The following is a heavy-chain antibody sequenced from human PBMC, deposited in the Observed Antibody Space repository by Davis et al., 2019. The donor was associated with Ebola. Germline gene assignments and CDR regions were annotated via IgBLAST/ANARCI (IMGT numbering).Heavy chain of an antibody. Sequence: ESLKISCAVYGGSFSGYYWSWIRQPPGKGLEWIGEINHSGSTNYNPSLKSRVTISVDTSKNQFSLKLSSVTAADTAVYYCARGGGYSYGYRGWFDPWGQGTLVTVSS. V-gene: IGHV4-34*01. J-gene: IGHJ5*02. CDR1: GGSFSGYY. CDR2: INHSGST. D-gene: IGHD5-18*01. CDR3: ARGGGYSYGYRGWFDP.